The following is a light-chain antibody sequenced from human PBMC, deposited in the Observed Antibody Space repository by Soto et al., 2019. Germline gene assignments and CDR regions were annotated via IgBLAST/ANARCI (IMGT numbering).Light chain of an antibody. CDR3: SSYTSTSAVV. J-gene: IGLJ2*01. V-gene: IGLV2-14*01. CDR2: DVS. CDR1: SSDVGGYNY. Sequence: QSVLTQPASVSGSPGQSITISCTGTSSDVGGYNYVSWYQQHPGKAPKLMIYDVSNRPSGVSNRFSGSKSDNTASLAISGLQAEDEADYYCSSYTSTSAVVFGGGTKVHRP.